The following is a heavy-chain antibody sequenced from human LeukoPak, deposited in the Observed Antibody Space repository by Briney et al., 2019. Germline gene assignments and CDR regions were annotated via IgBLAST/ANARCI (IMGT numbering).Heavy chain of an antibody. CDR2: ISAYNGNT. CDR1: GYTFTSYG. D-gene: IGHD1-7*01. CDR3: ARGRTGTNLHYYYGMDV. J-gene: IGHJ6*02. Sequence: ASVKVSCKASGYTFTSYGISWVRQAPGQGLEWMGWISAYNGNTNYAQKLQGRVTMTTDTSTSTAYMELRSLRSDDTAVYYCARGRTGTNLHYYYGMDVWGQGTTVTVSS. V-gene: IGHV1-18*01.